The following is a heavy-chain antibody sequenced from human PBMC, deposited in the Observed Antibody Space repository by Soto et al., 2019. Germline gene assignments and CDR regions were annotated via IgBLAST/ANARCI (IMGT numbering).Heavy chain of an antibody. CDR3: TVWGSGNDFGDA. J-gene: IGHJ4*02. V-gene: IGHV3-72*01. Sequence: EVQLVESGGGLVQPGGSLRLSCAASGFTFSDHYRDWVRQAPGKGLEWVGRSKNKADSYTTEYAASVKGRFTISRDGSKTSLFLQMNSLKTADTAVYYCTVWGSGNDFGDAWGQGILVTVSS. CDR2: SKNKADSYTT. CDR1: GFTFSDHY. D-gene: IGHD3-10*01.